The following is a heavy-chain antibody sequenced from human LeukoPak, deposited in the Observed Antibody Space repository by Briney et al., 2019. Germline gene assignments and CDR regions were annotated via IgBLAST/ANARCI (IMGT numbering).Heavy chain of an antibody. CDR1: GGSITTSVQY. J-gene: IGHJ4*02. CDR2: IYYDGST. CDR3: ASGGYSGSSSFDY. Sequence: SETLSLTCTVSGGSITTSVQYWVWIRQPPGKGLEWIGSIYYDGSTYYHPSLKSRFTISVETSKNQFSLKMRSVTATDTAVYYCASGGYSGSSSFDYWGQGTLVTVSS. V-gene: IGHV4-39*01. D-gene: IGHD6-6*01.